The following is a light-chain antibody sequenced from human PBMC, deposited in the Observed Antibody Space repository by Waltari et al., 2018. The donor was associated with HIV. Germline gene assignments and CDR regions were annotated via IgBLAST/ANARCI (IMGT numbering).Light chain of an antibody. CDR3: QQSYGTPRT. J-gene: IGKJ2*01. V-gene: IGKV1-39*01. CDR1: QGISSY. CDR2: AAS. Sequence: DIQLTQSPSFLSASVGDRVTITCRASQGISSYLAWYQQKPGKVPKLLIRAASTLQSGVPSRFSGSGSGTDFTLTISSLQPEDFASYYCQQSYGTPRTFGQGTRLEIK.